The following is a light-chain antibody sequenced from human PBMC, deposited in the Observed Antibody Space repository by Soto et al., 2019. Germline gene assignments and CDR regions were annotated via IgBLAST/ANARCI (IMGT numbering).Light chain of an antibody. J-gene: IGKJ1*01. CDR1: QSISSW. Sequence: DIQMTQSPSTLSASVGDRVTITCRASQSISSWLARYQQKPGKAPKLLIYKASSLESGVPSRFSGSGSGTEFTLSISSLQPDDFATYYCQQYNSYRTFGQGTKVVIK. CDR2: KAS. CDR3: QQYNSYRT. V-gene: IGKV1-5*03.